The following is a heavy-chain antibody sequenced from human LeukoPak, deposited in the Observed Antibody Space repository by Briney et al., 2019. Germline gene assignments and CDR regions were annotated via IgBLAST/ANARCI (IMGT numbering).Heavy chain of an antibody. V-gene: IGHV4-59*12. CDR3: ARDHGWGSPPYYFDY. D-gene: IGHD3-16*01. Sequence: SETLSLTCTVSGGSISSYYWSWIRQPPGKGLEWIGYIYHSGSTYYNPSLKSRVTISVDRSKNQFSLKLSSVTAADTAVYYCARDHGWGSPPYYFDYWGQGTLVTVSS. CDR1: GGSISSYY. CDR2: IYHSGST. J-gene: IGHJ4*02.